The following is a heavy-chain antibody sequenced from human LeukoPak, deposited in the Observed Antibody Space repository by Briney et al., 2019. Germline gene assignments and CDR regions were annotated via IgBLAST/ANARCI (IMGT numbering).Heavy chain of an antibody. J-gene: IGHJ2*01. CDR1: GYSISSGYH. CDR3: ARQPYSVAGWNWYFDL. V-gene: IGHV4-38-2*02. D-gene: IGHD6-19*01. CDR2: IYRSGST. Sequence: SETLSLTCTVSGYSISSGYHWGWIRQPPGKGLEWIGSIYRSGSTYYNPSLQSRVTISVDTSKNQFSLKLSSVTAADTAVYYCARQPYSVAGWNWYFDLWGRGTLVTVSS.